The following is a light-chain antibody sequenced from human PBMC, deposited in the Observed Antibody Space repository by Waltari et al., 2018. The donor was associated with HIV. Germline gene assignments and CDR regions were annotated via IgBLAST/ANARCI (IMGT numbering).Light chain of an antibody. V-gene: IGKV4-1*01. J-gene: IGKJ5*01. Sequence: DILMVQSPDSLAVSLGARATINCKSSRSLLYGTNDKNYVAWYQRKPGLPPRLLIHWGCRRESGVPDRFSGSGSGTDFTLTITSLQAEDVGFYYCQQYYSSPLTFGQGTLLEIK. CDR1: RSLLYGTNDKNY. CDR3: QQYYSSPLT. CDR2: WGC.